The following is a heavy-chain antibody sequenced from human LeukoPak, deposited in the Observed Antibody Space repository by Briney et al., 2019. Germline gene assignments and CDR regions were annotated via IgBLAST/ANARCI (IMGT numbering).Heavy chain of an antibody. CDR2: MSTYNGDT. J-gene: IGHJ5*02. Sequence: ASVKVSCKASGYTFTRYGISWVRQAPGQGLEWMGWMSTYNGDTHYAQKFQGRVTMTTDTSTSTVYMDLRSLRSDDTAIYYCARDDCSGNTCYTGGSWGQGTLVTVSS. D-gene: IGHD2-2*02. CDR1: GYTFTRYG. V-gene: IGHV1-18*01. CDR3: ARDDCSGNTCYTGGS.